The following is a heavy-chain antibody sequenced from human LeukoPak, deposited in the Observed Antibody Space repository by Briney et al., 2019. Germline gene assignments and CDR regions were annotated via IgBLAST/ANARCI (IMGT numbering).Heavy chain of an antibody. Sequence: GESLKISCQGSGYNFPIYWIGWVRQMPGQGLEWMGIIYPDDSNTIYGPSLQGQVTISADKSINTAYLEWSSLKASDTAIYYCARQGAAGKYYYYYMDVWGKGTTVTVSS. CDR2: IYPDDSNT. J-gene: IGHJ6*03. V-gene: IGHV5-51*01. D-gene: IGHD6-13*01. CDR3: ARQGAAGKYYYYYMDV. CDR1: GYNFPIYW.